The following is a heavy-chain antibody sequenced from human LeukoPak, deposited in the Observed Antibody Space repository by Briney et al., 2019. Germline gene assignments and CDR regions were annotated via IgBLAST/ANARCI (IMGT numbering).Heavy chain of an antibody. V-gene: IGHV1-18*01. D-gene: IGHD3-9*01. CDR2: ISGYNGNT. CDR1: GYIFRNYG. CDR3: ARIGLGYDILTGYRNWFDP. J-gene: IGHJ5*02. Sequence: ASVKVSCKASGYIFRNYGINWVRQAPGQGLEWMGWISGYNGNTNYAQKLQGRVTMTTDTSTSTAYMELRSLRSDDTAVYYCARIGLGYDILTGYRNWFDPWGQGTLVTVSS.